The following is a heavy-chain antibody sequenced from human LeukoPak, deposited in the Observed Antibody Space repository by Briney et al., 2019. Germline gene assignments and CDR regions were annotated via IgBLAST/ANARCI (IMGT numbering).Heavy chain of an antibody. D-gene: IGHD6-19*01. J-gene: IGHJ4*02. CDR3: ARLGSGWYEADY. Sequence: SETLSLTCTVSGDSISSSSSYWGWIRQPPGEGLEWIGSIYYSGSTYYNTSLKSRVTISVDTSKNQFSLRLNSVTAADTAVYYCARLGSGWYEADYWGQGTLVTVSS. CDR2: IYYSGST. CDR1: GDSISSSSSY. V-gene: IGHV4-39*01.